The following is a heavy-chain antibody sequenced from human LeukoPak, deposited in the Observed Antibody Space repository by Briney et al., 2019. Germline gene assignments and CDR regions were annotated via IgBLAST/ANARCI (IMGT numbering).Heavy chain of an antibody. Sequence: GGSLRLSCAASGFTFSNYAMSWVRQAPGKGLEWVSVVSDSGSTTYYADSVKGRFTISRDNSRNTLYLQMNSLRAEDTAVYYCARDPKNIYFDYGGQGTLVTASS. J-gene: IGHJ4*02. V-gene: IGHV3-23*01. CDR3: ARDPKNIYFDY. CDR2: VSDSGSTT. CDR1: GFTFSNYA.